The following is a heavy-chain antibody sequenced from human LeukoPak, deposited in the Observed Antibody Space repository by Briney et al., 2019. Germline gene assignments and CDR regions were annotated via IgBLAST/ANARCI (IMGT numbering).Heavy chain of an antibody. Sequence: GRSLRLSCAASGFTFSSYAMHWVRQAPGKGLEGVAVISYDGSNKYYADSVKGRFTISRDNPKNTLYLQMNSLRAEDTAVYYCARDESIAVAGAFDYWGQGTLVTVSS. D-gene: IGHD6-19*01. CDR3: ARDESIAVAGAFDY. CDR2: ISYDGSNK. V-gene: IGHV3-30*04. CDR1: GFTFSSYA. J-gene: IGHJ4*02.